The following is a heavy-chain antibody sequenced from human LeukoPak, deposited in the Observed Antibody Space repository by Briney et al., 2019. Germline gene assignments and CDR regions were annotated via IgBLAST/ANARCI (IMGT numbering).Heavy chain of an antibody. V-gene: IGHV4-39*01. Sequence: SETLSLTCTVSGVSISSSSYYWGWIRQPPGKGLEWIVSIYYSGSTYYNPSLKSRVTISVDTSKNQFSLKLSSVTAADTAVYYCARTQLGYCSGGSCYGDYWGQGTLVTVSS. D-gene: IGHD2-15*01. J-gene: IGHJ4*02. CDR1: GVSISSSSYY. CDR3: ARTQLGYCSGGSCYGDY. CDR2: IYYSGST.